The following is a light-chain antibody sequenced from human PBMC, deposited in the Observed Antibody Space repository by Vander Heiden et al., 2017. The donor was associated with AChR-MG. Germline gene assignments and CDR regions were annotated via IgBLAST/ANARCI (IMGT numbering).Light chain of an antibody. Sequence: DVQLTQSPSFLSASIGDRVTITCRASLGITNYLAWYQQKPGKAPNLLLYSASTLQSGVPPRFSGSGSETEFTLTIASLQPEDSATYYCHPLTRDPRFGLGTRLELK. CDR3: HPLTRDPR. CDR1: LGITNY. CDR2: SAS. J-gene: IGKJ5*01. V-gene: IGKV1-9*01.